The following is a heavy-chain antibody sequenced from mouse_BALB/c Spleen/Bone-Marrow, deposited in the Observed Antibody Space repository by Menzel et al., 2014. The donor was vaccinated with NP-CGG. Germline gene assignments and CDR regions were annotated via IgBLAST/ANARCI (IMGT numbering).Heavy chain of an antibody. D-gene: IGHD1-1*01. CDR2: IDPANGNT. V-gene: IGHV14-3*02. CDR1: GFNIKDTY. CDR3: ARYRYYGSSSAMDY. Sequence: VQLQQSGAELVKPGASVKLSCTASGFNIKDTYMHWVKQRPEQGLEWIGRIDPANGNTKYDPKFQGKATITADTSSNTAYLHLSSLTSEDTAVYYCARYRYYGSSSAMDYWGRGTSVTVSS. J-gene: IGHJ4*01.